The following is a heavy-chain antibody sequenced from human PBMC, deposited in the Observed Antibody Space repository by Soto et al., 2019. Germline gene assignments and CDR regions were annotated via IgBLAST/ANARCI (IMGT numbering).Heavy chain of an antibody. D-gene: IGHD6-19*01. CDR2: IKQDGSEK. CDR3: AGGSGWLIDH. CDR1: QFTFSTYW. V-gene: IGHV3-7*04. Sequence: PGGSLRLSCSASQFTFSTYWMNWVRQAPGKGLEWVANIKQDGSEKLYVDSVKGRFTISRDNAKNSLYLQMNSLRAEDTAVYYCAGGSGWLIDHWGRGALVTVSS. J-gene: IGHJ4*02.